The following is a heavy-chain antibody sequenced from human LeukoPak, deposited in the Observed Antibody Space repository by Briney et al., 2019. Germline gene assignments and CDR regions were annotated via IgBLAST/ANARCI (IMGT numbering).Heavy chain of an antibody. D-gene: IGHD5-18*01. Sequence: QPGGSLRLSCAASGFTFSSYEMNWVRQAPGKGLEWVSYISSSGSTMYYADSVKGRFTISRDNAKNSLYLQMNSLRAEDTAVYYCVRDLDSYGSDYWGQGTLVTVSS. J-gene: IGHJ4*02. CDR1: GFTFSSYE. CDR3: VRDLDSYGSDY. CDR2: ISSSGSTM. V-gene: IGHV3-48*03.